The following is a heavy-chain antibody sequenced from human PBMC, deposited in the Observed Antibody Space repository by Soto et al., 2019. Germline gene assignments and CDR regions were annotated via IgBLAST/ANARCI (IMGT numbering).Heavy chain of an antibody. J-gene: IGHJ4*02. D-gene: IGHD5-12*01. CDR2: ISGSGGST. CDR1: GVTFSRYA. Sequence: GGSLRLSCAASGVTFSRYAMSWVRQAPGKGLEWVSAISGSGGSTYYADSVKGRFTISRDNSKNTLYLQMNTLRAEDTAVYYCAKDLEGVATIIYFASWGQGTLVTVSS. CDR3: AKDLEGVATIIYFAS. V-gene: IGHV3-23*01.